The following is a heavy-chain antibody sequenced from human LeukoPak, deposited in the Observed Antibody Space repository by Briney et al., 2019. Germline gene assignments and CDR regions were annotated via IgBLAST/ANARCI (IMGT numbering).Heavy chain of an antibody. CDR1: GYSISSGYY. D-gene: IGHD4/OR15-4a*01. Sequence: PSETLSLTCTVSGYSISSGYYWGWIRQPPGKGLEWIGSIYHSGRTFYNPSLKSRVTISVDTSKNQFSLKLTSVTAADTAVYYCARHGAGFDPWGQGTLVTVSS. CDR3: ARHGAGFDP. CDR2: IYHSGRT. J-gene: IGHJ5*02. V-gene: IGHV4-38-2*02.